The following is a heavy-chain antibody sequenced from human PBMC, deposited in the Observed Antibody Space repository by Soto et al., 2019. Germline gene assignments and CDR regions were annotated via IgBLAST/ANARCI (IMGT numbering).Heavy chain of an antibody. CDR1: GFTCGIYA. CDR3: ARSGDYDYFYAMDV. CDR2: ISINGGST. J-gene: IGHJ6*02. V-gene: IGHV3-64*04. Sequence: GGSLRLSCSASGFTCGIYAMHWVRQAPGKGLEYVSSISINGGSTHYADSVKGRFTISRDNSKDTLYLQMNSLRAEDTAVYYCARSGDYDYFYAMDVWGQGTTVTVSS. D-gene: IGHD4-17*01.